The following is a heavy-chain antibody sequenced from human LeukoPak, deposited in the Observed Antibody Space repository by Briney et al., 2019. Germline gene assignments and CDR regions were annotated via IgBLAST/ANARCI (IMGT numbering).Heavy chain of an antibody. CDR1: GGSFSGYY. D-gene: IGHD2-15*01. Sequence: SETLSLTCAVYGGSFSGYYWSWVRQPPGKGLEWIGEINHSGSTNYNPSLKSRVTLSVDTSKNQFSLKLSSVTAADTAVYYCARGRIGYCSGGSCYKSPYFDYWGQGTLVTVSS. CDR2: INHSGST. CDR3: ARGRIGYCSGGSCYKSPYFDY. V-gene: IGHV4-34*01. J-gene: IGHJ4*02.